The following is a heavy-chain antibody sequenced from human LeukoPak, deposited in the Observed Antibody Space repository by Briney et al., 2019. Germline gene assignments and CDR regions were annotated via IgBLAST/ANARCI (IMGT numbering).Heavy chain of an antibody. CDR3: ARDGNWNDVVDAFDI. V-gene: IGHV4-59*12. D-gene: IGHD1-1*01. CDR2: IYYSGST. J-gene: IGHJ3*02. CDR1: GGSISSYY. Sequence: SETLSLTCTVSGGSISSYYWSWIRQPPGKGLEWIGDIYYSGSTNYNPSLKSRVTISVDTSKNQFSLKLSSVTAADTAVYYCARDGNWNDVVDAFDIWGQGTMVTVSS.